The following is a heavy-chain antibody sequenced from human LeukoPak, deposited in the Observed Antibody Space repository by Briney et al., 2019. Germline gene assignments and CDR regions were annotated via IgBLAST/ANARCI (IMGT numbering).Heavy chain of an antibody. CDR2: ISSSRSYI. CDR3: SRDSSPNYYDNSGYGLDI. Sequence: PGGSLRLSCAASGFTFSSYSMNWVRQAPGKGLEWVSSISSSRSYIFYADSVRGRFTISRDNAKNTVYLQMNSLRAEDTAVYYCSRDSSPNYYDNSGYGLDIWGQGTMVTVSS. V-gene: IGHV3-21*01. J-gene: IGHJ3*02. CDR1: GFTFSSYS. D-gene: IGHD3-22*01.